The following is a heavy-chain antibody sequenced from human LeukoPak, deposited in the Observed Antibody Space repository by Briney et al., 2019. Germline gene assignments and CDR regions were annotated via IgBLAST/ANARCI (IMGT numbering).Heavy chain of an antibody. CDR1: GFTFSSYS. D-gene: IGHD5-18*01. V-gene: IGHV3-48*04. CDR2: ISSSSSTI. Sequence: GGSLRLSCAASGFTFSSYSMNWVRQAPGKGLEWVSYISSSSSTIYYADSVKGRFTISRDNAKNSLYLQMNSLRAEDTALYYCAYGYSYGIDYWGQGTLVTVSS. J-gene: IGHJ4*02. CDR3: AYGYSYGIDY.